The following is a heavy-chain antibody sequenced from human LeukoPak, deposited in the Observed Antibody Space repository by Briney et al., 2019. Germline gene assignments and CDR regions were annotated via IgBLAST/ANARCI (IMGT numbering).Heavy chain of an antibody. D-gene: IGHD1-26*01. Sequence: PGGSLRLSCVASGFSFSSYLMHWVRQAPGKGLVWVSRINIDATSTTYADSVKGRFTISRDNAKNTLYLQMNSLRAEDTAVYYCISEDRPFDYWGQGTLVTVSS. J-gene: IGHJ4*02. CDR1: GFSFSSYL. CDR3: ISEDRPFDY. CDR2: INIDATST. V-gene: IGHV3-74*03.